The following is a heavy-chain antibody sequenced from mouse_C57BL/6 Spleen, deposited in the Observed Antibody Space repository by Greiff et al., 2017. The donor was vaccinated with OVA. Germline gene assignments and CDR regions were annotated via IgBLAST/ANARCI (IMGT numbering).Heavy chain of an antibody. D-gene: IGHD2-4*01. J-gene: IGHJ4*01. CDR1: GYTFTDYY. Sequence: VQLQQSGPELVKPGASVKISCKASGYTFTDYYMNWVKQSHGKSLEWIGDINPNNGGTSYNQKFKGKATLTVDKSSSTAYMELRSLTSDDSAVDYCARLGYDYEDYAMDYWGQGTSVTVSS. V-gene: IGHV1-26*01. CDR3: ARLGYDYEDYAMDY. CDR2: INPNNGGT.